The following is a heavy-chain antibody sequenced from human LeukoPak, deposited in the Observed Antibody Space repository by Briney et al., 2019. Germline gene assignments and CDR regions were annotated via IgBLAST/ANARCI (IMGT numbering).Heavy chain of an antibody. CDR1: GFTFRSYG. J-gene: IGHJ5*02. CDR2: MRNDGSTE. Sequence: GGSLRLSCAASGFTFRSYGMHWVRQAPGKGLEWVAYMRNDGSTEYYAESVKGRFTISRDTSKNTLYLAMNSLRAEDTAVYYCAKSYDGGLFSVATWGQRALCTPSP. V-gene: IGHV3-30*02. CDR3: AKSYDGGLFSVAT. D-gene: IGHD2-15*01.